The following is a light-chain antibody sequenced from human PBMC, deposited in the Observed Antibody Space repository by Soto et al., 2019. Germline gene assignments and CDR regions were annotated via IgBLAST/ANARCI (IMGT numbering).Light chain of an antibody. J-gene: IGKJ1*01. CDR2: SAS. CDR3: QQSYSSWT. Sequence: DIQMTQSPSSLSASVCDRVTITFRASQIISIYLNWYQQKPGKVPKLLIYSASSLQSGVPSRFSGSGSGTDFTPTITSLQPEDFATYYCQQSYSSWTFGQGTKVDI. CDR1: QIISIY. V-gene: IGKV1-39*01.